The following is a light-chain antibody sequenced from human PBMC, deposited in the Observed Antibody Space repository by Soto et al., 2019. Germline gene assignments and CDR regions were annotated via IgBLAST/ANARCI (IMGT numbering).Light chain of an antibody. J-gene: IGLJ1*01. CDR2: EVS. CDR1: SSDVGGYNF. Sequence: QSVLTQPPSASGSPGQSVTISCTGTSSDVGGYNFVAWYQQHPGKAPKLMISEVSKRPSGVPDRFSGSKSGNTASLTVSGLQAEDEADYYCSSYAGSNIFVXGTGTKVPVL. CDR3: SSYAGSNIFV. V-gene: IGLV2-8*01.